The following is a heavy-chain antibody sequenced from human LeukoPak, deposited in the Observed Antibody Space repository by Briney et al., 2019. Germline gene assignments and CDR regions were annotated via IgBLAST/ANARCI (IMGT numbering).Heavy chain of an antibody. V-gene: IGHV4-59*01. CDR2: IYYSGST. CDR1: GGSISSYY. CDR3: ARGRGVPSLSRSGTFWFDP. J-gene: IGHJ5*02. D-gene: IGHD6-19*01. Sequence: TSETLSLTCTVSGGSISSYYWSWIRQPPGKGLEWIGYIYYSGSTNYNPSLNSRVTISVDTSKTQFSLKLSSVTDPDTAVYYCARGRGVPSLSRSGTFWFDPWGQGTLVTVSS.